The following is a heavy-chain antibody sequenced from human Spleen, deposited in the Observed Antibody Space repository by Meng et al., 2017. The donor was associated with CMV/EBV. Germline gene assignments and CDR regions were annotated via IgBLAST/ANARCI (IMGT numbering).Heavy chain of an antibody. J-gene: IGHJ1*01. Sequence: GGSLRLSCAASGFTFGTYSMNWVRQAPGKGLEWVSSISSSGADIYYADSVKGRFTISRDNAKNSVYLQMNSLRAEDTGVYYCASAGSVRRLGHFHDWGQGTLVTVSS. CDR1: GFTFGTYS. D-gene: IGHD3-16*01. V-gene: IGHV3-21*01. CDR2: ISSSGADI. CDR3: ASAGSVRRLGHFHD.